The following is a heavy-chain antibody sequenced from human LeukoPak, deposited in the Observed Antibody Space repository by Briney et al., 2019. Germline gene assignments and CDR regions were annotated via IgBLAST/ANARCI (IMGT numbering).Heavy chain of an antibody. J-gene: IGHJ4*02. CDR3: ARAGYSSGLDY. Sequence: ASVKVSCKASGYTFTTSGVSWVRQAPGQGLEWLGWISAYNGNTDYAQKLQGRATMTTDTSTNTAFMEMRSLRSDDTAVFYCARAGYSSGLDYWGQGTLVTVSS. CDR1: GYTFTTSG. D-gene: IGHD6-19*01. CDR2: ISAYNGNT. V-gene: IGHV1-18*01.